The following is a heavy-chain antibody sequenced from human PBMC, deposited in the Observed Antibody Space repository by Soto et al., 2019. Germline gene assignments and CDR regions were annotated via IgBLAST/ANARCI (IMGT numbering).Heavy chain of an antibody. CDR2: ISGYNGNT. Sequence: QVQLVQSGAEVKKHGASVKVSCKTSGFTFSTFGISWVRQAPGQGFEWMGWISGYNGNTNEAEKFQGRVTMTIDASTSTAYMELRSLRSDDTAVYYCARPYTSGWSGFEYWGQGTLVTVSS. CDR3: ARPYTSGWSGFEY. V-gene: IGHV1-18*01. D-gene: IGHD6-19*01. CDR1: GFTFSTFG. J-gene: IGHJ4*02.